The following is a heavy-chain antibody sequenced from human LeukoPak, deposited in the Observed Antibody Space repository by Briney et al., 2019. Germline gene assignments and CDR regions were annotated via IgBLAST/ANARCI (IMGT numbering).Heavy chain of an antibody. Sequence: PAETLSLTCTVSGASINSYYWSWIRQPPGKGLEWIGYLYYSGSTNYNPSLKSRVTISVDTSKNQFSLKLSSVTAADTAVYYCARTKSRTFDIWGQGTMVTVSS. V-gene: IGHV4-59*08. CDR1: GASINSYY. CDR3: ARTKSRTFDI. CDR2: LYYSGST. J-gene: IGHJ3*02. D-gene: IGHD2-8*01.